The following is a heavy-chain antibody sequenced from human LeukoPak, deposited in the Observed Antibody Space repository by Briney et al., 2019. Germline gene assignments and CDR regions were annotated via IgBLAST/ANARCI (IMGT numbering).Heavy chain of an antibody. J-gene: IGHJ4*02. V-gene: IGHV4-59*01. CDR3: ARVRYYYDSSGYYVSQFDY. D-gene: IGHD3-22*01. Sequence: PSETLSLTCTVSGGSISSYYWSWIRQPPGKGLEWIGYIYYSGSTNYNPSLKSRVTISVDTSKNQFSLKLSSVTAADTAVYYCARVRYYYDSSGYYVSQFDYCGQGTLVTVSS. CDR2: IYYSGST. CDR1: GGSISSYY.